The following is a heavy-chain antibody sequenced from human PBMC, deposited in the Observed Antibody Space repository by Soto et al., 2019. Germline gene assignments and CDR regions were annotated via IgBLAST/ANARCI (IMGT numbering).Heavy chain of an antibody. CDR1: GGTSGGYY. J-gene: IGHJ5*02. Sequence: SEPLSAPSPVYGGTSGGYYGSRLRQPPGKGLEWIGEINHSGSPNYNPSLKSRVTISVDTSKNQFSLKMTSVTAADTAVYYCATANWSHHYFDPWGQGTLVTVSS. V-gene: IGHV4-34*01. CDR2: INHSGSP. CDR3: ATANWSHHYFDP. D-gene: IGHD1-1*01.